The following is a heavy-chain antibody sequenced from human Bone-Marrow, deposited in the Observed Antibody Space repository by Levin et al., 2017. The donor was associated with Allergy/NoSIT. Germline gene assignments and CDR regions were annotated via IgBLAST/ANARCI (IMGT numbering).Heavy chain of an antibody. CDR3: AKEKSRSADWYFDL. D-gene: IGHD5/OR15-5a*01. V-gene: IGHV3-30*18. Sequence: GGSLRLSCAASGFTFSDYGMHWVRQAPGKGPEWVALIPYDGINIHYADSVKGRFTISRDNSKNTLFLQMNSLRAEETAVYYCAKEKSRSADWYFDLWGRGTRVTVSS. CDR1: GFTFSDYG. J-gene: IGHJ2*01. CDR2: IPYDGINI.